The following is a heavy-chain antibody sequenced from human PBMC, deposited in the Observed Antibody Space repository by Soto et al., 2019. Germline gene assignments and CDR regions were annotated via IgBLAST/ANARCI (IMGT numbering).Heavy chain of an antibody. D-gene: IGHD4-17*01. J-gene: IGHJ4*02. CDR1: GFTFSSYG. V-gene: IGHV3-30*18. Sequence: GGSLRLSCAASGFTFSSYGMHWVRQAPGKGLEWVAVISYDGSKKDYADSVKGRFTISRDNSKNTLYLQMNSLRAEDTAIYYCAKDRGALRWSEEHYYFDYWGQGTLVTVSS. CDR2: ISYDGSKK. CDR3: AKDRGALRWSEEHYYFDY.